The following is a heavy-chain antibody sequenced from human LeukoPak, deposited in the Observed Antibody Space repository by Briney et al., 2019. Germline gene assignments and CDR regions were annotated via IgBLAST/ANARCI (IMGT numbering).Heavy chain of an antibody. J-gene: IGHJ5*02. CDR3: ARGFRPAWFDP. CDR1: GYTFTDYY. Sequence: GASVKVSCKASGYTFTDYYIHWVRQAPGQGLEWMGRIIPNSGGTNYAQKFQGRVTMTRDTSISTAYMELSRLRSDDTAVYYCARGFRPAWFDPWGQGTLVTVSS. CDR2: IIPNSGGT. V-gene: IGHV1-2*06.